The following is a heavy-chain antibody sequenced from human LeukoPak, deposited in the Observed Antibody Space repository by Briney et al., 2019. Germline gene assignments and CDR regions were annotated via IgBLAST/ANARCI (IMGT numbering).Heavy chain of an antibody. D-gene: IGHD1-26*01. Sequence: GGSLRLSCIGSGLTFSNYEMNWVRQAPGKGLEWVSYISLSGSTIYYADSVRGRFTISRDNTKNSLYLQMNSLRAEDTAVYFCARDGRQWEQRPFDYWGQGTLVTVSS. J-gene: IGHJ4*02. CDR2: ISLSGSTI. CDR3: ARDGRQWEQRPFDY. CDR1: GLTFSNYE. V-gene: IGHV3-48*03.